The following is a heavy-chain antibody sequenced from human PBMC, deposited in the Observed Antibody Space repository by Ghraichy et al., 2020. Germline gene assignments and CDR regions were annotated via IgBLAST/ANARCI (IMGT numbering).Heavy chain of an antibody. CDR3: ARRGSATQPEDY. CDR1: GGSISSYY. Sequence: SETLSLTCTVSGGSISSYYWSWIRQPPGKGLEWIGYIYYSGSTNYNPSLKSRVTISVDTSKNQFSLKLSSVTAADTAVYYCARRGSATQPEDYWGQGTLVTVSS. CDR2: IYYSGST. J-gene: IGHJ4*02. D-gene: IGHD1-14*01. V-gene: IGHV4-59*08.